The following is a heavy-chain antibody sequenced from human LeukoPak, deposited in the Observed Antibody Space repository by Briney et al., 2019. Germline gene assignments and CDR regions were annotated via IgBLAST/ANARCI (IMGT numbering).Heavy chain of an antibody. V-gene: IGHV3-53*01. Sequence: GGSLRLSCAASGFTVSSDYMSWVRQAPGKGLHWVSVIYNGDDTYYSDSVKGRFTISRDSSKNTLYHQMNGLRVEDTAVYYCARVLRYQLPPDFWGQGTLVTVSS. CDR2: IYNGDDT. J-gene: IGHJ4*02. D-gene: IGHD2-2*01. CDR1: GFTVSSDY. CDR3: ARVLRYQLPPDF.